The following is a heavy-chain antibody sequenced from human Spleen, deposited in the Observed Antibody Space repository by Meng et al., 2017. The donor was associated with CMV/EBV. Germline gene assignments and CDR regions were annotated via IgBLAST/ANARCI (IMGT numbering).Heavy chain of an antibody. V-gene: IGHV3-21*05. CDR2: ISSSGSDI. CDR1: GFTFSSYG. J-gene: IGHJ4*02. CDR3: ARMRGYYFDY. D-gene: IGHD3-16*01. Sequence: GESLKISCAASGFTFSSYGMHWVRQAPGKGLEWVSYISSSGSDIYYADSVKGRLTISRDNAKNSLYLQMNSLRAEDTAVYYCARMRGYYFDYWGQGTLVTVSS.